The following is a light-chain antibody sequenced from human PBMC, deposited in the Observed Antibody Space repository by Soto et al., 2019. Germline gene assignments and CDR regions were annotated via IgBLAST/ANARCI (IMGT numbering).Light chain of an antibody. CDR1: QSVRSN. J-gene: IGKJ1*01. CDR2: GAS. Sequence: QASATLSVAPRERVTPSCRASQSVRSNLAWYQQKPGQAPRLLIYGASTRATDIPPRFSGSGSGTEFTLTISSLQPEDFATYYCLQHNTYPWTFGQGTKVDIK. V-gene: IGKV3-15*01. CDR3: LQHNTYPWT.